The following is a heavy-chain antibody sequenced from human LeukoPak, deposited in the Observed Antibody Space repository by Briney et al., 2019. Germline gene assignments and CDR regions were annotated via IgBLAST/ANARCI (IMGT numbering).Heavy chain of an antibody. CDR2: INAGNGNT. J-gene: IGHJ4*02. CDR1: GYTFTSYA. V-gene: IGHV1-3*01. Sequence: ASVKVSCKASGYTFTSYAMHWVRQAPGQRLEWMGWINAGNGNTKYSQKFQGRVTITRDTSASTAYMELSSLRSEDTAVYYCARRYCSSTSCYPYFDYWGQGTLVTVSS. CDR3: ARRYCSSTSCYPYFDY. D-gene: IGHD2-2*01.